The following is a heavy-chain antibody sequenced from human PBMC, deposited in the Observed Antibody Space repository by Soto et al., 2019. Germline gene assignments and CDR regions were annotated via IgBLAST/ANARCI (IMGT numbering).Heavy chain of an antibody. D-gene: IGHD3-22*01. Sequence: GASVKVSCKASGYTFTSYGISWVRQAPGQGLEWMGWISAYNGNTNYAQKLQGRVTMTTDTSTSTAYMELRSLRSDDTAVYYCANDRHINMIVVVMDDAFDIWGQGTMVTVSS. CDR2: ISAYNGNT. V-gene: IGHV1-18*01. CDR1: GYTFTSYG. J-gene: IGHJ3*02. CDR3: ANDRHINMIVVVMDDAFDI.